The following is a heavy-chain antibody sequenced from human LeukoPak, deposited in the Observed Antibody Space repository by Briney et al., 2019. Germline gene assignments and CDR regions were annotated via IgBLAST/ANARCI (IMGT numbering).Heavy chain of an antibody. Sequence: PGGSLRLSCAVSGFTFNKYAMNWVRQAPGKGLEWVSIISASGDDTKNAESVKGRFTISRDNSRNTLYLQMSSLKAEDTAVYYCAKARGGYCEGGCFSRVLDTWGQGTLVTVSS. CDR3: AKARGGYCEGGCFSRVLDT. D-gene: IGHD2-21*01. J-gene: IGHJ4*02. V-gene: IGHV3-23*01. CDR2: ISASGDDT. CDR1: GFTFNKYA.